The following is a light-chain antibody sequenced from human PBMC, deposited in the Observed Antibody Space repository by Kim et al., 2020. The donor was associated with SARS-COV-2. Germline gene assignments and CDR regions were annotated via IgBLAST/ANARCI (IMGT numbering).Light chain of an antibody. V-gene: IGKV3-20*01. Sequence: SPGERVTLSCRASQSVRSNYLAWYQQKPGQAPRVIIYGASTRATGIPDRFSGSGSGTDFTLTISRLEPEDFAVYYCQQYGSSLITFGQGTRLEIK. CDR2: GAS. CDR3: QQYGSSLIT. J-gene: IGKJ5*01. CDR1: QSVRSNY.